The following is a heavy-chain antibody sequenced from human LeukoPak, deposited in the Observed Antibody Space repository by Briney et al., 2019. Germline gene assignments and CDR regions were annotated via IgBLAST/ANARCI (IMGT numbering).Heavy chain of an antibody. J-gene: IGHJ4*02. CDR2: INHSGST. V-gene: IGHV4-34*01. D-gene: IGHD4-17*01. Sequence: SETLSLTCAVYGGSFSGYYWSWIRQPPGKGLEWIGEINHSGSTNYNPSLKSRVTISVDTSKNQFSLKLSSVTAADTAVYYCARLNDYGDYYDVQFDYWGQGTLVAVSS. CDR3: ARLNDYGDYYDVQFDY. CDR1: GGSFSGYY.